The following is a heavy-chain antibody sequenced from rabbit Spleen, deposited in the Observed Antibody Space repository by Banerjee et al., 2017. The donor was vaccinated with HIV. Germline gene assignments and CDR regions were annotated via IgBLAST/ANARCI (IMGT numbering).Heavy chain of an antibody. J-gene: IGHJ6*01. V-gene: IGHV1S7*01. D-gene: IGHD4-1*01. CDR1: GFSFSSYY. CDR2: IDPIFGIT. Sequence: QLVESGGDLVKPGTSLTLTCTASGFSFSSYYMNWVRQAPGKGLEWIGYIDPIFGITYYANWVNGRFSISRENAQNTVFLQMTSLTAADTATYFCARDGAGVIGWNFGWWGPGTLVTVS. CDR3: ARDGAGVIGWNFGW.